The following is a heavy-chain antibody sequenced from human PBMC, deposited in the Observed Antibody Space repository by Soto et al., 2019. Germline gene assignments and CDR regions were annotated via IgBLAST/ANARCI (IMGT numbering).Heavy chain of an antibody. D-gene: IGHD2-15*01. Sequence: GGSLRLSCAASGFTFSRYWMHWVRQAPGKGLVWLSRIDSGGSTTYYADSVKGRFTISRDNDKNTVYLQMNSLRAEDTAVYYCARDASRAYCSGGSCWLYYFDYWGQGTLVTVSS. CDR2: IDSGGSTT. J-gene: IGHJ4*02. CDR3: ARDASRAYCSGGSCWLYYFDY. V-gene: IGHV3-74*01. CDR1: GFTFSRYW.